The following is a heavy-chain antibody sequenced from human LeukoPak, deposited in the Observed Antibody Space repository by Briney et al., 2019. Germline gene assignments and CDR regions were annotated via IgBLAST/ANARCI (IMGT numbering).Heavy chain of an antibody. Sequence: GESLKISCKGSGYSFTRHWIGWVRQMPGKGLEWMGIIYPGDSDTRYSPSFQGQVTFSADKSISTAYLQWSSLKASDTAMYYCARRSYCYSTSCYGYWFDSWGQGTLVTVSS. D-gene: IGHD2-2*01. CDR3: ARRSYCYSTSCYGYWFDS. CDR1: GYSFTRHW. V-gene: IGHV5-51*01. CDR2: IYPGDSDT. J-gene: IGHJ5*01.